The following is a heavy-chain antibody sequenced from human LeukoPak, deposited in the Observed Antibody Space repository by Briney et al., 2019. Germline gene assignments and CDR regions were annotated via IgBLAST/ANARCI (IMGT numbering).Heavy chain of an antibody. V-gene: IGHV3-21*01. CDR1: GFTFSSYS. D-gene: IGHD3-3*01. CDR2: ISSSSSYI. J-gene: IGHJ6*03. Sequence: PGGSLRLSCAASGFTFSSYSMNWVRQAPGKGLEWVSSISSSSSYIYYADSVKGRFTISRDNAKNSLYLQMNSLRAEDTAVYYCARVVLEWSGPYYMDVWGKGTTVTVSS. CDR3: ARVVLEWSGPYYMDV.